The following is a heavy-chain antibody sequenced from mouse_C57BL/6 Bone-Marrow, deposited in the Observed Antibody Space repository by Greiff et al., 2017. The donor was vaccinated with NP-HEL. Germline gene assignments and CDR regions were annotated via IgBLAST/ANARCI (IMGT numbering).Heavy chain of an antibody. V-gene: IGHV5-16*01. J-gene: IGHJ2*01. Sequence: EVKLMESEGGLVQPGSSMKLSCTASGFTFSDYYMAWVRQVPGQGLEWVANINHDGSSTYYLDSFKSRFILSRDNAENILYLQLSRLTSEDTATYYGARDNRCYFDYWGQGTTLTVSS. CDR3: ARDNRCYFDY. CDR1: GFTFSDYY. CDR2: INHDGSST.